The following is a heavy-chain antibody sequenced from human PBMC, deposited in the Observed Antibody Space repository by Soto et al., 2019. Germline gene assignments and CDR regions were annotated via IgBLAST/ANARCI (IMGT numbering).Heavy chain of an antibody. CDR1: GFTFTTYY. J-gene: IGHJ3*02. V-gene: IGHV1-46*01. CDR2: ITPSGRST. CDR3: AREHVRGVVTSNDAFDI. D-gene: IGHD2-21*02. Sequence: QVQLVQSGAEVKKPGASVKVSCKASGFTFTTYYIHWVRQAPGQGLEWMGMITPSGRSTSYAQKFQGRVTMAGETSTSKVYMELSGLSSEDTAVYYCAREHVRGVVTSNDAFDIWGQGTLVTVSS.